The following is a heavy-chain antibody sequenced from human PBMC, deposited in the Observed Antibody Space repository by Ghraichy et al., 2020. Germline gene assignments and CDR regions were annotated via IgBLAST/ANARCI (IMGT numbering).Heavy chain of an antibody. CDR1: GFTFSSYG. CDR2: IRYDGSNK. J-gene: IGHJ6*02. V-gene: IGHV3-30*02. D-gene: IGHD1-7*01. CDR3: AKDKELELLNYGMDV. Sequence: WGSLRLSCAASGFTFSSYGMHWVRQAPGKGLEWVAFIRYDGSNKYYADSVKGRFTISRDNSKNTLYLQMNSLRAEDTAVYYCAKDKELELLNYGMDVWGQGTTVTVSS.